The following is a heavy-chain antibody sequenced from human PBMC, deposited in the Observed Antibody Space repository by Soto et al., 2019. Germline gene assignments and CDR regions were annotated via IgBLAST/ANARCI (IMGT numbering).Heavy chain of an antibody. J-gene: IGHJ4*02. CDR1: GFTFDDYA. V-gene: IGHV3-9*01. CDR3: VKDTALTFPDSTSVFDS. D-gene: IGHD4-4*01. Sequence: EVHLVESGGGLVQPGRSLRLSCVTSGFTFDDYAMHWVRQAPGKGLEWVSGCSWNNGSVGYADSVNGRFTISRDNAKNSLYLQMDSLRAEDTALYYCVKDTALTFPDSTSVFDSWGQGTLVTVSS. CDR2: CSWNNGSV.